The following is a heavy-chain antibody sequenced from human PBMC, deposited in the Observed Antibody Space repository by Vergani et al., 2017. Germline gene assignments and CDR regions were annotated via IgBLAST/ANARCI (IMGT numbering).Heavy chain of an antibody. CDR3: ARQXRGEIYYYYYYMDV. Sequence: QVQLQQWGAGLLKPSETLSLTCAVYGGPFSGYYWSWIRQPPGKGLEWIGEINHSGSTNYNPSLKSRVTISVDTSKNQFSLKVSSVTAADTAVYYCARQXRGEIYYYYYYMDVWGKGTTVTVSS. D-gene: IGHD3-16*01. CDR2: INHSGST. CDR1: GGPFSGYY. V-gene: IGHV4-34*01. J-gene: IGHJ6*03.